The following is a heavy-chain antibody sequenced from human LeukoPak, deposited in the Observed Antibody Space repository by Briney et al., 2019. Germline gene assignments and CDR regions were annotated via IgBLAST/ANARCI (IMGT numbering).Heavy chain of an antibody. CDR2: ISETGSP. D-gene: IGHD3-16*01. V-gene: IGHV4-59*08. Sequence: SETLSLTCTVSGGPVNSYNWNWIRQPPGKGLEWIGYISETGSPKYNSSLENRVTVSLDTSKNLFSLNLRSATVADTAVYYCARQDALGKYPPPYYMDVWGKGTTVIVS. J-gene: IGHJ6*03. CDR3: ARQDALGKYPPPYYMDV. CDR1: GGPVNSYN.